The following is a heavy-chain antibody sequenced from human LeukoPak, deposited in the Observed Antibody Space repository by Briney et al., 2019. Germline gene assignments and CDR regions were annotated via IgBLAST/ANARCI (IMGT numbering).Heavy chain of an antibody. CDR1: GFTFSSYG. V-gene: IGHV3-33*06. CDR3: AKDGPTMVRAVAYHDY. CDR2: IWYDGSNK. D-gene: IGHD3-10*01. Sequence: EGSLRLSCAASGFTFSSYGMHWVRQAPGKGLEWVAVIWYDGSNKYYADSVKGRFTISRDNSKNTLYLQMNSLRAEDTAVYYCAKDGPTMVRAVAYHDYWGQGTLVTVSS. J-gene: IGHJ4*02.